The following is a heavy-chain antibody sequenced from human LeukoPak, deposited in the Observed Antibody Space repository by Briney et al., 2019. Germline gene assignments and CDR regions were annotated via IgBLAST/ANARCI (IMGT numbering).Heavy chain of an antibody. V-gene: IGHV3-11*06. CDR3: ARGQYCTNGVCYAAFDI. CDR1: GFTLSDYY. CDR2: ISSASSYT. J-gene: IGHJ3*02. D-gene: IGHD2-8*01. Sequence: PGRSLRLSCAASGFTLSDYYMSWIRQAPGKGVEWVSYISSASSYTSHADSVKGRFTISRDNAKNSLYLQMNSLRAEDTAVYYCARGQYCTNGVCYAAFDIWGQGTTVTAS.